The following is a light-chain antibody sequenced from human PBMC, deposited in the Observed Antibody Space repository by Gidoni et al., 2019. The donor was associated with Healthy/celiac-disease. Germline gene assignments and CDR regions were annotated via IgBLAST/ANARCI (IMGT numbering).Light chain of an antibody. CDR2: KAS. J-gene: IGKJ1*01. Sequence: IQMTQSPSTLSASVGDRVTITCRASQSISSWLAWYQQKPGKAPKLLIYKASSLESGVPSRFRGSGYGTEFTLTISSMKTDDFATYYCQQYKSYSRTFGQGTKVEIK. V-gene: IGKV1-5*03. CDR3: QQYKSYSRT. CDR1: QSISSW.